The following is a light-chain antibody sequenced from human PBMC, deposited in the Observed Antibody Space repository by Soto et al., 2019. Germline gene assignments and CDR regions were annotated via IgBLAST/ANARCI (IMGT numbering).Light chain of an antibody. CDR2: AAS. J-gene: IGKJ4*01. Sequence: DIPLTQSPSFLSASVGDRVTITCRASQGISSYLAWYQQKPGKAPKLLIYAASTLQSGVPSRFSGSGSGTEFTFTISSLKLENFATYYFKQLYSYPSSFGGGTKGETK. CDR3: KQLYSYPSS. V-gene: IGKV1-9*01. CDR1: QGISSY.